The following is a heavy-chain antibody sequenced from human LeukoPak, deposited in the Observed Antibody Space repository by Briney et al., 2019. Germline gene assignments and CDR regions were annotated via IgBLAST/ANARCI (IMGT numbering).Heavy chain of an antibody. D-gene: IGHD3-10*01. Sequence: SETLSLTCAVYGGSFSGYYWSWIRQPPGKGLEWIGEINHSGSTNYNPPLKSRVTISVDTSKNQFSLKLSSVTAADTAVYYCARGLGVRGVNYYFDYWGQGTLVTVSS. CDR3: ARGLGVRGVNYYFDY. V-gene: IGHV4-34*01. CDR1: GGSFSGYY. CDR2: INHSGST. J-gene: IGHJ4*02.